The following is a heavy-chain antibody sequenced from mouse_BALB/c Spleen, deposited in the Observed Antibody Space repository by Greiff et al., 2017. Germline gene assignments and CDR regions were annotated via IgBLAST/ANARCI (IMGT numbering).Heavy chain of an antibody. V-gene: IGHV1S132*01. D-gene: IGHD1-1*01. Sequence: QVQLQQSGAELVKPGASVKLSCKTSGYTFTSYWIQWVKQRPGQGLGWIGEIFPGTGTTYYNEKFKGKATLTIDTSSSTAYMQLSSLTSEDSAVYFCANYLDYWGQGTSVTVSS. J-gene: IGHJ4*01. CDR2: IFPGTGTT. CDR3: ANYLDY. CDR1: GYTFTSYW.